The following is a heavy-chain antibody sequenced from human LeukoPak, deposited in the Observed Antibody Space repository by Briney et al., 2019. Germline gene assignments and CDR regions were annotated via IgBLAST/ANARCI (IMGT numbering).Heavy chain of an antibody. J-gene: IGHJ4*02. CDR3: ARGLFYYDSSGYYSDSFDY. CDR1: GGSFSGYY. CDR2: INHSGST. D-gene: IGHD3-22*01. Sequence: SETLSLTCAVYGGSFSGYYWSWIRQPPGKGLEWIGEINHSGSTNYNPSLKSRVTISVDTSKNQFSLELSSVTAADTAVYYCARGLFYYDSSGYYSDSFDYWGQGTLVTVSS. V-gene: IGHV4-34*01.